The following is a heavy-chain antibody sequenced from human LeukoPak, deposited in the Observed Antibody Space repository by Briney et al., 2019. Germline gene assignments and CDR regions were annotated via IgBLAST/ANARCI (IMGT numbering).Heavy chain of an antibody. D-gene: IGHD6-19*01. CDR1: GFTFSSYA. V-gene: IGHV3-23*01. J-gene: IGHJ6*02. CDR3: ARDPGRQYSSIADV. Sequence: GGSLRLSCAASGFTFSSYAMSWVRQAPGKGLEWVSAVSGNGAGTFYTDSVKGRFTISRDNAKNSLYLQMDSLRAEDTAVYYCARDPGRQYSSIADVWGQGTTVTVSS. CDR2: VSGNGAGT.